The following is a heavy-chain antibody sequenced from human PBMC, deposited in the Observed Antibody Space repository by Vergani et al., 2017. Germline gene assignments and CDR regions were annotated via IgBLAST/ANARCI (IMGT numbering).Heavy chain of an antibody. D-gene: IGHD4-23*01. CDR3: ASVGGRDYGGNP. Sequence: EVHLVESGGGLVQPGGSLRLSCAASGFTVSSNYMSWVRQAPGKGLEWVSVIYSDGTTHYADSVKGRFTISRDNSKNTLFLQMNSLRAEDTAVYYCASVGGRDYGGNPWGQGTLVTVSS. V-gene: IGHV3-66*02. J-gene: IGHJ5*02. CDR2: IYSDGTT. CDR1: GFTVSSNY.